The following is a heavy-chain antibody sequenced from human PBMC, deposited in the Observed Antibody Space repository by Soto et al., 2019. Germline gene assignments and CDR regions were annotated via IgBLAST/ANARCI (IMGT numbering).Heavy chain of an antibody. J-gene: IGHJ5*02. CDR3: AKPSRASSIWQGGA. CDR1: GFMFNSYV. CDR2: INVIGNNA. Sequence: PGGSLRLSCAASGFMFNSYVMTWLRQAPGKGLEWVSTINVIGNNAYYADSVKGRFTISRDNPKNTLYLQMSSLRADDTAIYYCAKPSRASSIWQGGACGQGTLVTVS. V-gene: IGHV3-23*01. D-gene: IGHD6-13*01.